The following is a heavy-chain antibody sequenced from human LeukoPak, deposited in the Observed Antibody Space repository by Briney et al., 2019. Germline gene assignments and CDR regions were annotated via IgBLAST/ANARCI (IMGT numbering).Heavy chain of an antibody. CDR2: TYYRSKWYN. Sequence: SQTLPLTCVICGGSVPNKSAAGSWIRQSTSGGLEWLGRTYYRSKWYNDYAVSVKSRLTINPDTSKNQFSLKLNSVTPEDTAVYYCARDRGGRFDYWGRGTLVTVSS. V-gene: IGHV6-1*01. J-gene: IGHJ4*02. CDR3: ARDRGGRFDY. D-gene: IGHD3-10*01. CDR1: GGSVPNKSAA.